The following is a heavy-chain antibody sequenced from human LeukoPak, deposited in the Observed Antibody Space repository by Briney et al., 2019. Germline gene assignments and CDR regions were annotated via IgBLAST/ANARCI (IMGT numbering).Heavy chain of an antibody. Sequence: PSETLSLTCTVSGGSISSYCWSWIRQPAGKGLEWIGRIYTSGSTNYNPSLKSRVTMSVDTSKNQFSLKLSSVTAADTAVYYCARETYYYDSSGYDDAFDIWGQGTMVTVSS. CDR3: ARETYYYDSSGYDDAFDI. CDR1: GGSISSYC. D-gene: IGHD3-22*01. CDR2: IYTSGST. J-gene: IGHJ3*02. V-gene: IGHV4-4*07.